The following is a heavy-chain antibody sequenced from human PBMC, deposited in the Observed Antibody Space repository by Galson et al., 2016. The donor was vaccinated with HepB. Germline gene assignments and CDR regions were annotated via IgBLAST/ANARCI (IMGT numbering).Heavy chain of an antibody. J-gene: IGHJ2*01. CDR1: GGFVNRNSYS. Sequence: SETLSLTCPVSGGFVNRNSYSWGWIRQPPGKGLEWVGEVDHNGGTNFNPSLKSRVTMSLDTSKNQFSLKLSSVTAADTAVYFCAREDWYFDLWGRGTLVTVSS. V-gene: IGHV4-39*07. CDR3: AREDWYFDL. CDR2: VDHNGGT.